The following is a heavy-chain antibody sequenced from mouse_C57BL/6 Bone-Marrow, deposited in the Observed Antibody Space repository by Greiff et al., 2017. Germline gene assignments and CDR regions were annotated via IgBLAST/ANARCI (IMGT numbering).Heavy chain of an antibody. V-gene: IGHV7-3*01. J-gene: IGHJ2*01. CDR2: IRNKANGYTT. Sequence: EVHLVESGGGLVQPGGSLSLSCAASGFTFTDYYMSWVRQPPGKALEWLGFIRNKANGYTTEYSASVKGRFTISRDNSQSILYLQMNALRAEDSATYYCARSLLWGKDDVDYWGQGTTLTVSS. CDR1: GFTFTDYY. D-gene: IGHD1-1*01. CDR3: ARSLLWGKDDVDY.